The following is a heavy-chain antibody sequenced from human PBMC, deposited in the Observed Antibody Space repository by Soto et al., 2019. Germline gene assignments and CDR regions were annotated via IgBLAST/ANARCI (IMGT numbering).Heavy chain of an antibody. D-gene: IGHD2-15*01. CDR3: ATLLFRSSWTNWVDP. J-gene: IGHJ5*02. V-gene: IGHV3-48*03. CDR1: GFPFSSYE. Sequence: EVQLVQSGGGLVQPGGSLRLSCAASGFPFSSYEINWVRQAPGKGLEWVSYISHSGDTKYYADSVKGRFTISRDNAKNSVSLQMSFLRVEDTAVYYCATLLFRSSWTNWVDPWGQGTLVTVSS. CDR2: ISHSGDTK.